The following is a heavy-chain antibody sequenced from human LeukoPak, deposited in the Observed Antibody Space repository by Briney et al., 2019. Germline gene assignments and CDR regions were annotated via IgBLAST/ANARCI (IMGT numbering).Heavy chain of an antibody. Sequence: PSETLSLTCTVSGGSVTNDNYFWSWTRQPPGEGLEWIGYIYHSAGSYFNPSLKSRVTMSIDTSRNQFSLKLSSVTAADTAVYYCARGDILTGYYLWGQGTLVTVSS. CDR2: IYHSAGS. D-gene: IGHD3-9*01. CDR3: ARGDILTGYYL. V-gene: IGHV4-30-4*01. J-gene: IGHJ4*02. CDR1: GGSVTNDNYF.